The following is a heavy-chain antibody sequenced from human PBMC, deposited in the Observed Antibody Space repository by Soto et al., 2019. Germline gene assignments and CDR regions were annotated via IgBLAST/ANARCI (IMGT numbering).Heavy chain of an antibody. CDR3: AGEGEMPYYYYGLDV. CDR1: GYTFTTYG. D-gene: IGHD3-16*01. Sequence: QVQLVQSGAEVRKPGASVKVSCKASGYTFTTYGISWVRQAPGQGLEWMGWISGYNGHTKYAQKFQGRVTMTTDTSXXTVYMDLRSLRSDETAGYYWAGEGEMPYYYYGLDVWGQGTTVTVSS. V-gene: IGHV1-18*01. J-gene: IGHJ6*02. CDR2: ISGYNGHT.